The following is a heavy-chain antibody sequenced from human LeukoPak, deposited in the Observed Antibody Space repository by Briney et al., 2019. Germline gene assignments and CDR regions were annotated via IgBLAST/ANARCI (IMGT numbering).Heavy chain of an antibody. D-gene: IGHD1-26*01. CDR1: GFTFDDYA. Sequence: GRSLRLSCAASGFTFDDYAMHWVRQAPGKGLEWVSGISWNSGNIGHADSVKGRFTISRDNAKNSLYLQMNSLRAEDMALYYCAKDSGSGSYDAFDIWGQGTMVTVSS. CDR2: ISWNSGNI. V-gene: IGHV3-9*03. CDR3: AKDSGSGSYDAFDI. J-gene: IGHJ3*02.